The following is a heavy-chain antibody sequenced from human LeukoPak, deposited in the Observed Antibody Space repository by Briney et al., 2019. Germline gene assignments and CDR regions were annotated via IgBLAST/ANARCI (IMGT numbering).Heavy chain of an antibody. CDR3: AMLLGYCSSTSCSIDQFDY. V-gene: IGHV1-8*02. J-gene: IGHJ4*02. D-gene: IGHD2-2*01. Sequence: ASVKVSCKSSGYTFTSYDINWVRQATGQGLEWMGWMNPNSGNTGYAQKFQGRVTMTRDTSISTAYMEMSRLRSDDTAVYYCAMLLGYCSSTSCSIDQFDYWGQGTLVTVSS. CDR2: MNPNSGNT. CDR1: GYTFTSYD.